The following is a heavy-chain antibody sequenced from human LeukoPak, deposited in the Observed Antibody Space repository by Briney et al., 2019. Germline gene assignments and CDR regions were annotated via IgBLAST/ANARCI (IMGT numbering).Heavy chain of an antibody. CDR1: GFTFSDYY. J-gene: IGHJ4*02. D-gene: IGHD3-3*01. V-gene: IGHV3-11*01. CDR2: ISSSGSTI. CDR3: ARDRLRIFGVVTYMFDY. Sequence: GGSLRLSCAASGFTFSDYYMSWIRQAPGKGLEWVSYISSSGSTIYYADSVKGRFTISRDNAKNSLYLQMSSLRAEDTAVYYCARDRLRIFGVVTYMFDYWGQGTLVTVSS.